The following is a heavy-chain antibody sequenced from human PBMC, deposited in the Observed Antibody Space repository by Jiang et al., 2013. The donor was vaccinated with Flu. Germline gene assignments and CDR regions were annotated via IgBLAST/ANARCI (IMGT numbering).Heavy chain of an antibody. V-gene: IGHV1-69*04. Sequence: GAEVKKPGSSVKVSCKASGGTFSSYAISWVRQAPGQGLEWMGRIIPILGIANYAQKFQGRVTITADKSTSTAYMELRSLRSDDTAVYYCARAIGGSGSYYYMEDYWGQGTLVTVSS. J-gene: IGHJ4*02. D-gene: IGHD1-26*01. CDR3: ARAIGGSGSYYYMEDY. CDR1: GGTFSSYA. CDR2: IIPILGIA.